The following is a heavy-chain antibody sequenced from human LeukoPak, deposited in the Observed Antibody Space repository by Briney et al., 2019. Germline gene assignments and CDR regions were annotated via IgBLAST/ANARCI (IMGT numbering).Heavy chain of an antibody. CDR1: GGTFSSYA. CDR3: ARGSALLALSFDY. Sequence: ASVKVSCKASGGTFSSYAISWVRQAPGQGLEWMGIINPSGGSTSYAQKFQGRVTMTRDTSTTTVYMELSSLRSEDTAVYYCARGSALLALSFDYWGQGTLVTVSS. V-gene: IGHV1-46*01. CDR2: INPSGGST. J-gene: IGHJ4*02. D-gene: IGHD2-15*01.